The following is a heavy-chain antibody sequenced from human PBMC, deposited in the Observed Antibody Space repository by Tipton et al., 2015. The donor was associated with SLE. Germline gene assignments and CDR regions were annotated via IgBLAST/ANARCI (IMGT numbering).Heavy chain of an antibody. CDR1: GGSFSGYY. CDR3: ARLAPSGTSFQH. J-gene: IGHJ1*01. CDR2: FYYRGDT. V-gene: IGHV4-34*01. Sequence: GLVKPSETLYITCAVYGGSFSGYYWGWIRQPPGKGLEWIATFYYRGDTYYNASLKSRVSISGDTSKNQFSLRLSSVTAADTAVYYCARLAPSGTSFQHWGQGTLVTVSS. D-gene: IGHD1-26*01.